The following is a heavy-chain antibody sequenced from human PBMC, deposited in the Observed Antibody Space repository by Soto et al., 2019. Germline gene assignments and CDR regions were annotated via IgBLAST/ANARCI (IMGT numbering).Heavy chain of an antibody. CDR3: ARDDYYDSNNWFDP. D-gene: IGHD3-9*01. CDR1: GVSIKTYY. CDR2: IYTTGSS. V-gene: IGHV4-4*07. Sequence: SETLSLTCAVSGVSIKTYYWSWIRRPAGKGLEWIGRIYTTGSSNNNPSLKSRVTMSVDTSKKQVSLKLTSVTAADAGVYYCARDDYYDSNNWFDPWGQGILVTVSS. J-gene: IGHJ5*02.